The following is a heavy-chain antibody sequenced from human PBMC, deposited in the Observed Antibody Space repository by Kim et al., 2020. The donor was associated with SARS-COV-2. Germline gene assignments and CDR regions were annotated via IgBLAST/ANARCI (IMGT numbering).Heavy chain of an antibody. Sequence: PALQSQVTMSVDTSKNQVSLKLSSVTAADTAVYYCARPRASFGYSTGFDPWGQGTLVTVSS. V-gene: IGHV4-39*01. J-gene: IGHJ5*02. D-gene: IGHD6-13*01. CDR3: ARPRASFGYSTGFDP.